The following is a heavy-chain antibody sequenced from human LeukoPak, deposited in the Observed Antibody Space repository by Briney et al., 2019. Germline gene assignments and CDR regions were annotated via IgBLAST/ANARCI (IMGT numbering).Heavy chain of an antibody. Sequence: GGSLRLSCAASGFTFSSYAMHWVRQAPGKGLEWVAVISYDGSNKYYADSVKGQFTISRDNSKNTLYLQMNSLRAEDTAVYYCARDEAAYSGSPLDYWGQGTLVTVSS. D-gene: IGHD1-26*01. J-gene: IGHJ4*02. CDR1: GFTFSSYA. V-gene: IGHV3-30-3*01. CDR3: ARDEAAYSGSPLDY. CDR2: ISYDGSNK.